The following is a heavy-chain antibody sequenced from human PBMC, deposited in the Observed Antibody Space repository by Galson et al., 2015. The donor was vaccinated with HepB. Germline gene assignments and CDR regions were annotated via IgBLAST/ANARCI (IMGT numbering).Heavy chain of an antibody. D-gene: IGHD5-18*01. CDR3: ARGGGYNFGSDY. CDR2: IDPSDSYT. CDR1: GYSFTSYW. V-gene: IGHV5-10-1*01. Sequence: QSGAEVKKPGESLRISCKASGYSFTSYWISWVRQMPGKSLEWMGRIDPSDSYTNYSPSFQGHVTISADKSITTAYLQWSSLKASDTAMYYCARGGGYNFGSDYWGQGTLVTVSS. J-gene: IGHJ4*02.